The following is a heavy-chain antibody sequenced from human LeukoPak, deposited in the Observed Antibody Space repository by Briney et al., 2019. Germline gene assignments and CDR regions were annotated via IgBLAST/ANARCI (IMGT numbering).Heavy chain of an antibody. CDR3: ARHRTIYYDNSGYWV. J-gene: IGHJ4*02. V-gene: IGHV4-39*01. Sequence: SETLSLTCTVSGGSIRSSSYYWGWIRQPPGKGLEWIGSIYYSGSTYYNPSLKSRVTISVDTSKKQFSLKLTSVTAADTAVYYCARHRTIYYDNSGYWVWGQGTLVTVSS. D-gene: IGHD3-22*01. CDR2: IYYSGST. CDR1: GGSIRSSSYY.